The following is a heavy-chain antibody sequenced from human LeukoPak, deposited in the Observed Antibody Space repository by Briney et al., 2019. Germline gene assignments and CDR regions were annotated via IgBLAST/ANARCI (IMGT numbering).Heavy chain of an antibody. CDR2: IYSGGST. J-gene: IGHJ4*02. D-gene: IGHD3-10*01. CDR1: GFTVSSNY. Sequence: HPGGSLRLSCAASGFTVSSNYMSWVRQAPGKGLERVSVIYSGGSTYYADSVKGRFTISRDKSKSTLYIQMNSLRAEDTAVYYCARAKPKNMVRGLIMRRESRYYFDYWGQGTLVTVSS. V-gene: IGHV3-53*01. CDR3: ARAKPKNMVRGLIMRRESRYYFDY.